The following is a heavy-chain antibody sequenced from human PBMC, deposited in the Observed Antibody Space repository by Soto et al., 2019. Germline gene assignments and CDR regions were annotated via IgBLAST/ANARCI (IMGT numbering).Heavy chain of an antibody. CDR2: IYSGGST. CDR1: GFTVSSNY. J-gene: IGHJ5*02. V-gene: IGHV3-53*04. CDR3: ARGRDCGSDCPNGFDP. Sequence: EVQLVESGGGLVQPGGSLRLSCAASGFTVSSNYMSWVRQAPGKGLEWVSVIYSGGSTYYADSVKGRFTISRHNSKNTLYLQMNSLRAEDTAVYYCARGRDCGSDCPNGFDPWGQGTLVTVSS. D-gene: IGHD2-21*02.